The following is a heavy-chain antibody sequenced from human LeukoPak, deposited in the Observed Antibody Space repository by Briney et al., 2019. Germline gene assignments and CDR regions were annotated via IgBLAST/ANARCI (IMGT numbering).Heavy chain of an antibody. CDR2: INPNSGGT. D-gene: IGHD3-22*01. V-gene: IGHV1-2*02. J-gene: IGHJ1*01. CDR3: ADWPPPYYYDSSGYQGLGFQH. CDR1: GYTFTGYY. Sequence: GASVKVSCKASGYTFTGYYMHWVRQAPGQGLEWMGCINPNSGGTNYAQKFQGRVTMTRDTSISTAYMELSRLRSDDTAVYYCADWPPPYYYDSSGYQGLGFQHWGQGTLVTVSS.